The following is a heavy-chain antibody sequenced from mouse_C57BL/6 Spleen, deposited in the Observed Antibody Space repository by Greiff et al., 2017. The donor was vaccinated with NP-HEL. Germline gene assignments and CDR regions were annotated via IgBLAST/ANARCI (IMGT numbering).Heavy chain of an antibody. V-gene: IGHV2-2*01. CDR1: GFSLTSYG. J-gene: IGHJ4*01. Sequence: VQLQQSGPGLVQPSQSLSITCTVSGFSLTSYGVHWVRQSPGKGLEWLGVIWSGGSTDYNAAFISRLSIRKDNSKSKVFFKMNSLQADDTAIYYGARRVTTVVATRSRAMDYWGQGTSVTVSS. CDR2: IWSGGST. D-gene: IGHD1-1*01. CDR3: ARRVTTVVATRSRAMDY.